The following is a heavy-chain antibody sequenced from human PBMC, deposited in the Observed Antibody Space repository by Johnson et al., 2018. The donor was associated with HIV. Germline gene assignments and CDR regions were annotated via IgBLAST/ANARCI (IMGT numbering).Heavy chain of an antibody. Sequence: VQLVESGGGVVRPGGSLRLSCVASGFTFDDYGMSWVRQVPGKGLEWVSSINWNGGSTGYGASVKGRFTISRDNAKNSLYLQMNSLRPEDTGLYYCAKDIASGYTNGGTLDIWGQGTMVTVSS. V-gene: IGHV3-20*04. CDR3: AKDIASGYTNGGTLDI. D-gene: IGHD6-19*01. CDR2: INWNGGST. CDR1: GFTFDDYG. J-gene: IGHJ3*02.